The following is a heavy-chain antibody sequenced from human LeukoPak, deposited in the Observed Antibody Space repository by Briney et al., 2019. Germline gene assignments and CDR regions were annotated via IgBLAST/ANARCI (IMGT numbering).Heavy chain of an antibody. CDR1: GYTFTGYY. Sequence: ASVKVSCKASGYTFTGYYMHWVRQAPGQGLEWMGRIIPILGIANYAQKFQGRVTITADKSTSTAYMELSSLRSEDTAVYYCARVAVTGYNWFDPWGQGTLVTVSS. CDR3: ARVAVTGYNWFDP. CDR2: IIPILGIA. V-gene: IGHV1-69*04. J-gene: IGHJ5*02. D-gene: IGHD2-21*02.